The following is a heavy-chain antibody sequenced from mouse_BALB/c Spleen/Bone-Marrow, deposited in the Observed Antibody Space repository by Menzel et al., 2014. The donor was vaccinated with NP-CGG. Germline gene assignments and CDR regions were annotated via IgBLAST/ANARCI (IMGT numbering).Heavy chain of an antibody. CDR1: GYTFIDYE. J-gene: IGHJ2*01. V-gene: IGHV1-15*01. CDR2: IHPGSGGT. D-gene: IGHD3-2*01. Sequence: QVQLQQSGAELVRPGASVKLSCKALGYTFIDYEIHWVKQTPVHGLEWIGAIHPGSGGTAYNQKFKGKATPTADKYSSTVYMGLSSLTSEDSVVYYCARLRQLGLRTIDYWGQGTTLTVSS. CDR3: ARLRQLGLRTIDY.